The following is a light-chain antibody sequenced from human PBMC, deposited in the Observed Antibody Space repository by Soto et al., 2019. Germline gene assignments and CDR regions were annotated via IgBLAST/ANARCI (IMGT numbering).Light chain of an antibody. CDR2: GVS. CDR1: ENVMTY. Sequence: DIQMTQSPSSLSASVGDRVTMTCRASENVMTYLNWYQQKSGKAPKLLIYGVSSLQGGVPSRFSGTGSETNFSLTISAVQPEDYAIYHCQQSYTTPLTYGPGTKVDFK. CDR3: QQSYTTPLT. V-gene: IGKV1-39*01. J-gene: IGKJ3*01.